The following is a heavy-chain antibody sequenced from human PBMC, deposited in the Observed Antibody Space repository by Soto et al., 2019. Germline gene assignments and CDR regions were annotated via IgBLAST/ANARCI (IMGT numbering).Heavy chain of an antibody. CDR1: GYTFTGYY. CDR2: INPNSGGT. CDR3: AITRGSYPHHDAFDI. D-gene: IGHD1-26*01. J-gene: IGHJ3*02. Sequence: ASVKVSCKASGYTFTGYYMHWVRQAPGQGLEWMGWINPNSGGTNYAQKFQGWVTMTRDTSISTAYMELSRLRSDDTAVYYCAITRGSYPHHDAFDIWGQGTMVTVSS. V-gene: IGHV1-2*04.